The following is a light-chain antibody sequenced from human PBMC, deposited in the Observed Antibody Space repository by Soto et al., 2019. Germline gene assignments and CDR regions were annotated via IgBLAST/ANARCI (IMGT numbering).Light chain of an antibody. Sequence: EIVMTQSPGTLSVSPGERATLSCRASQSVSSNLAPYQQKPGPAPRLLIYGASTRAAGIPDRFSGSGSGTDFTLTITRLEPEDSAVYFCQQYTGPPTTFGQGTRLEIK. CDR3: QQYTGPPTT. CDR1: QSVSSN. V-gene: IGKV3-20*01. CDR2: GAS. J-gene: IGKJ5*01.